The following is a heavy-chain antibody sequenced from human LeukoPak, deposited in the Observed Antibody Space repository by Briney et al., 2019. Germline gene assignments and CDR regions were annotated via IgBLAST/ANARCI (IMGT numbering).Heavy chain of an antibody. Sequence: SETLSLTCTVSGGSISSYYWSWIRQPPGKGLEWIGYIYYSGSTNYNPSLKSRVTISVDTSKNQFSLKLSSVTAADTAVYYCARLVVVAATSRWFDPWGQGTLVTVSS. CDR3: ARLVVVAATSRWFDP. D-gene: IGHD2-15*01. CDR1: GGSISSYY. J-gene: IGHJ5*02. CDR2: IYYSGST. V-gene: IGHV4-59*08.